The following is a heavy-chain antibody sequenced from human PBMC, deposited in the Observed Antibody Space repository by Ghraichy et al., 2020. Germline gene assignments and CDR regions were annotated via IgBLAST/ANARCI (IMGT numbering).Heavy chain of an antibody. CDR3: VKDERFVDTARPNWFDP. CDR2: ISSNGGST. D-gene: IGHD5-18*01. Sequence: GGSLRLSCSASGFTFSSYAMHWVRQAPGKGLEYVSAISSNGGSTYYADSVKGRFTISRDNSKNTLYLQMSSLRAEDTAVYYCVKDERFVDTARPNWFDPWGQGTLVTVSS. CDR1: GFTFSSYA. J-gene: IGHJ5*02. V-gene: IGHV3-64D*06.